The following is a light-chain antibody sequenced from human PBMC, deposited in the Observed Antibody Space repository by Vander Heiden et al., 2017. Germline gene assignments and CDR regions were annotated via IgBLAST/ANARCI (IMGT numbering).Light chain of an antibody. CDR2: GAS. CDR1: QRVSSH. CDR3: QQYINWPLT. J-gene: IGKJ4*01. Sequence: DKVMTQSPANLSVSPGERATLSCRASQRVSSHLAWYQKKPGQAPRLLLYGASTRATGIPARFSGSGSGTEFPLTISILQSEDFAVYYCQQYINWPLTFGGGTKVVIK. V-gene: IGKV3-15*01.